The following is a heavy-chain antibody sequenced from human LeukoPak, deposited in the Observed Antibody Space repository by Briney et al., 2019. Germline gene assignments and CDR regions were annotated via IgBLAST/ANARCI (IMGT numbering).Heavy chain of an antibody. J-gene: IGHJ4*02. CDR1: GGSIGSYY. CDR3: ARQNGYDFWSGYFDY. CDR2: IYYSGST. D-gene: IGHD3-3*01. Sequence: SETLSLTCTVSGGSIGSYYWSWIRQPPGKGLEWIGYIYYSGSTNYNPSLKSRVTISVDTSKNQFSLKLSSVTAADTAVYYCARQNGYDFWSGYFDYWGQGTLVTVSS. V-gene: IGHV4-59*01.